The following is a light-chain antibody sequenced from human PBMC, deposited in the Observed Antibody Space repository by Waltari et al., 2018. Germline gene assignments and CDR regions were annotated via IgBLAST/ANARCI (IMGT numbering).Light chain of an antibody. CDR2: EVS. Sequence: QSALTQPASVSGSPGQSITISCTGTSSDVGGYNYVSWYQQHPGKAPKLMIYEVSNRPSGVSKRFSGSKSGNTASLTISGLQAEDEADYYCSSYTSSSTPVFGGGTKLTVL. CDR1: SSDVGGYNY. V-gene: IGLV2-14*01. CDR3: SSYTSSSTPV. J-gene: IGLJ3*02.